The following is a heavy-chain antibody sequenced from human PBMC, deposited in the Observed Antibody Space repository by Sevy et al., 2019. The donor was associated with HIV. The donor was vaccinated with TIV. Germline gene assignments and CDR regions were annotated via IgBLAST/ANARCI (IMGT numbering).Heavy chain of an antibody. J-gene: IGHJ4*02. D-gene: IGHD3-22*01. Sequence: GESLKISCKGSGYSFTSHWIGWVRHMPGKGLEWMGIIYPDDSDTRYSPSFQGQVTFSADKSISTAYLQWSILKASDTAMYYCATSRSGYFDSSGYYIYWGQGTLVTVSS. V-gene: IGHV5-51*01. CDR2: IYPDDSDT. CDR1: GYSFTSHW. CDR3: ATSRSGYFDSSGYYIY.